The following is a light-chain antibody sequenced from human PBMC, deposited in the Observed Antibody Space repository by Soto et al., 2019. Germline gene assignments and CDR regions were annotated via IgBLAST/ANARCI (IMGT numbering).Light chain of an antibody. Sequence: DIQMTQSPSSLSASVGDRVTITCRASQGISSYLAWYQQKPGKVPKLLIYRASTLHSGVPSRFSGSGSGTDFTLTINILQPEDVATYYCQRYNSVPNTFGPGTKVDIK. CDR3: QRYNSVPNT. CDR2: RAS. J-gene: IGKJ3*01. CDR1: QGISSY. V-gene: IGKV1-27*01.